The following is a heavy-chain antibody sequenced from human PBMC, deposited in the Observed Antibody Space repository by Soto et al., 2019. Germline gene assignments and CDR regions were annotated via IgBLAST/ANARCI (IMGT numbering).Heavy chain of an antibody. J-gene: IGHJ4*02. CDR3: ARQITMVRGIDY. CDR2: VYFNGNT. CDR1: GGSISRGGYY. D-gene: IGHD3-10*01. Sequence: SETLSLTCSVSGGSISRGGYYWSWIRQRPGKGLEWIGYVYFNGNTYSNPSLKSRVTMSADMSANQFSLNLRSVTAADSGLYYCARQITMVRGIDYWGQGTLVTV. V-gene: IGHV4-31*03.